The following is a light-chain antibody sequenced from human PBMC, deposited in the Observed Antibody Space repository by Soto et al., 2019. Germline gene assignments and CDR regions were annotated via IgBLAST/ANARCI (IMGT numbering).Light chain of an antibody. CDR2: EVV. V-gene: IGLV2-8*01. CDR1: KNDIGVYDF. CDR3: QSYDSSLSGYV. Sequence: QSALTLPPSTSGSPGQSVTISCTGTKNDIGVYDFVSWYQHHPGKAPRLIIYEVVQRPSGVPDRFSGSKSGTSASLAITGLQADDEAEDYCQSYDSSLSGYVFGTGTKVTVL. J-gene: IGLJ1*01.